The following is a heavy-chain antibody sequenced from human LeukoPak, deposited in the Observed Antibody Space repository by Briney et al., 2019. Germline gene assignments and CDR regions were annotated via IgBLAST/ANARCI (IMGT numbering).Heavy chain of an antibody. V-gene: IGHV3-74*01. CDR1: GLTFSSHW. J-gene: IGHJ6*02. CDR2: ITNDGSST. D-gene: IGHD3-10*01. CDR3: ARNAWKSSDSGRGRMDV. Sequence: GGSLRLSCAASGLTFSSHWMHWVRQAPGKGLVWVSRITNDGSSTTYADSVKARFTISRDDAKESLYLQMNSLRAEDTAVYYCARNAWKSSDSGRGRMDVWGQGTSVTVSS.